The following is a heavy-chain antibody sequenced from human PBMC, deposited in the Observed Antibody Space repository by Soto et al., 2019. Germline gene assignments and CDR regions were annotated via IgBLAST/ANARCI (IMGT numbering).Heavy chain of an antibody. V-gene: IGHV4-34*01. CDR3: ARGLGACSSGCSYVMDG. D-gene: IGHD3-22*01. CDR1: GGSFSTYY. Sequence: SETLSLTCAVYGGSFSTYYWNWIRQSPGKGLEWIGEIVHSGSTNYNPSLRSRVSISIDTSKNQLSLKLSSVTAADTAVYYCARGLGACSSGCSYVMDGWGQRTTDTVSS. CDR2: IVHSGST. J-gene: IGHJ6*02.